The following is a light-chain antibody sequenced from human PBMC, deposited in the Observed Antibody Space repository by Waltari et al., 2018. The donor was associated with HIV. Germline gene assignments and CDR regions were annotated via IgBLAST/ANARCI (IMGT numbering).Light chain of an antibody. V-gene: IGKV1-9*01. CDR2: DAS. Sequence: DIQLTQSPSFLSASVGDRVTIPCRASQGIDSYSAWYQQKPGKAPKLLIYDASTLQSGVPSRFSGSGSGTEFTLTISSLQPEDFATYYCQQLKTYPAVTFGQGTGLEI. CDR1: QGIDSY. J-gene: IGKJ5*01. CDR3: QQLKTYPAVT.